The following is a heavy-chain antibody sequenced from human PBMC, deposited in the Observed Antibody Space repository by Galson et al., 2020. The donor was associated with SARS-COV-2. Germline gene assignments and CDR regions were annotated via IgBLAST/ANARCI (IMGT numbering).Heavy chain of an antibody. CDR2: IDWDDDK. Sequence: SGPTLVKPTQTLTLTCTFSGFSLSTSGMCVSWIRQPPGKALEWLARIDWDDDKYYSTSLKTRLTISKDTSKNQVVLTMTNMDPVETATYYWARGGAAAEYFDYWGQGTLVTVSS. CDR1: GFSLSTSGMC. D-gene: IGHD6-13*01. J-gene: IGHJ4*02. CDR3: ARGGAAAEYFDY. V-gene: IGHV2-70*11.